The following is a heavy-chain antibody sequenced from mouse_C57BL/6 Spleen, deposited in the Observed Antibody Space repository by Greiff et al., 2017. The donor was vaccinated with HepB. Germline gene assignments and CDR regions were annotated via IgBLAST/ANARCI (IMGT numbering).Heavy chain of an antibody. CDR1: GYTFTDYY. CDR3: ARSWDYYGSSYNYYAMDY. D-gene: IGHD1-1*01. Sequence: EVQLQQSGPELVKPGASVKISCKASGYTFTDYYMNWVKQSHGKSLEWIGDINPNNGGTSYNQKFKGKATLTVDKSSSTAYMELRSLTSEDSAVYYCARSWDYYGSSYNYYAMDYWGQGTSVTVPS. CDR2: INPNNGGT. J-gene: IGHJ4*01. V-gene: IGHV1-26*01.